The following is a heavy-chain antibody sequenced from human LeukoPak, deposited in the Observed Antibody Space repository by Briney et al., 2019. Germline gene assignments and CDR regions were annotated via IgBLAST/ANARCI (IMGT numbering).Heavy chain of an antibody. J-gene: IGHJ4*02. V-gene: IGHV3-11*04. Sequence: GGSLRLSCAASGFTFSDYYMSWIRQAPGKGLEWVSYISSSGSTIYYADSVKGRFTISRDNSKNTLFLQMNSLRTEDTGVYYCAKSGGRNDFNYWGQGTLVTVSS. CDR3: AKSGGRNDFNY. CDR1: GFTFSDYY. CDR2: ISSSGSTI. D-gene: IGHD1-1*01.